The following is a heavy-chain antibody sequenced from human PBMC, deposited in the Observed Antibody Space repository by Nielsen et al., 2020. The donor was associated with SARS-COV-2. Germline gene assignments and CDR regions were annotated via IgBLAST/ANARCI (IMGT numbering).Heavy chain of an antibody. CDR1: GFTFDDYA. CDR2: ISWNSGSI. J-gene: IGHJ6*02. Sequence: GGSLRLSCAASGFTFDDYAMHWVRQAPGKGLEWVSGISWNSGSIGYADSVKGRFTTSRDNAKNSLYLQMNSLRAEDMAVYYCARGKDPYYYYGMDVWGQGTTVTVSS. CDR3: ARGKDPYYYYGMDV. V-gene: IGHV3-9*03. D-gene: IGHD2-15*01.